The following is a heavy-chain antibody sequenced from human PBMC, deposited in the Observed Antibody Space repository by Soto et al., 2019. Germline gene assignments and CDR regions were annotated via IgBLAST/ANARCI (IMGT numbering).Heavy chain of an antibody. CDR1: GFSLSGVG. V-gene: IGHV2-5*02. J-gene: IGHJ4*02. Sequence: QITLKESGPPLVKPTQTLTLTCTFSGFSLSGVGVGWIRQPPGKALEWLGIIYWDDDKRYSPSLKRRPTITKDTSKSQVALTMTNMDPMDAATYYCAHSDYYGSGSLDYWGQGSLVTVSS. CDR3: AHSDYYGSGSLDY. D-gene: IGHD3-10*01. CDR2: IYWDDDK.